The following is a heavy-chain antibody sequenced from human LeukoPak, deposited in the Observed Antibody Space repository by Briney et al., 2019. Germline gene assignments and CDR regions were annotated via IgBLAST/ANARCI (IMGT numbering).Heavy chain of an antibody. CDR2: IWYYRRNK. D-gene: IGHD1-26*01. Sequence: GGPLKPSFAGSGFPSSSYGRHWVRQAPGKGLGGDAVIWYYRRNKNYPASLKGRFTISRDNSNNTLYLQMKRLRAEDTAVYHCARASASWGATDYWGQGTLVTVSS. CDR1: GFPSSSYG. CDR3: ARASASWGATDY. J-gene: IGHJ4*02. V-gene: IGHV3-33*01.